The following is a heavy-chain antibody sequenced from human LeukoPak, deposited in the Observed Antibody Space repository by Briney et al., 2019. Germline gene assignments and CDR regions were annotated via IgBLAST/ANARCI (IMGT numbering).Heavy chain of an antibody. CDR1: GGSISSSSYF. CDR2: IYYSGST. Sequence: PSETLSLTCTVSGGSISSSSYFWGWLRQPPGKGVEWIGHIYYSGSTYYNPSLKSRVTISVGTSKNQFSLKLSSVTAADTAVYYCARWRVGATNWGQGTLVTVSS. V-gene: IGHV4-39*07. D-gene: IGHD1-26*01. CDR3: ARWRVGATN. J-gene: IGHJ4*02.